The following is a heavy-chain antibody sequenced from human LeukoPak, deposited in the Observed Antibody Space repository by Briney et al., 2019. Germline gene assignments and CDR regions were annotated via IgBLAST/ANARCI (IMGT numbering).Heavy chain of an antibody. J-gene: IGHJ4*02. D-gene: IGHD4-17*01. Sequence: GGSLRLSCVVSGFTVSGDYISWFRQAPGKGLEWVSVLYYGVSTFYKDSVKGRFTTSGDNFKNTEYLQMNSLRAEDAAVYYCARGRQNYGDYPYWGQGTLVTVSS. CDR3: ARGRQNYGDYPY. V-gene: IGHV3-53*01. CDR1: GFTVSGDY. CDR2: LYYGVST.